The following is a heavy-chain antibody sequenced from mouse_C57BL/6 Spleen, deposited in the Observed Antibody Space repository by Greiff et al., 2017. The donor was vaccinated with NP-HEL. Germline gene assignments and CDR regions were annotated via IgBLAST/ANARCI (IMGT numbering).Heavy chain of an antibody. Sequence: QVQLKESGPGLVQPSQSLSITCPVSGFSLTRYGVHWFRPPPGKGLEWLGVIWSGGSTDYNAAFISRLSISKDNSKSQVFFKMNSLQADDTAIYYCASYSNFPWFAYWGQGTLVTVSA. J-gene: IGHJ3*01. CDR2: IWSGGST. D-gene: IGHD2-5*01. V-gene: IGHV2-2*01. CDR1: GFSLTRYG. CDR3: ASYSNFPWFAY.